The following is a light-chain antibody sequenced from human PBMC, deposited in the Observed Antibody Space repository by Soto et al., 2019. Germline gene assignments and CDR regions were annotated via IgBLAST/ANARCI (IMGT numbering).Light chain of an antibody. CDR3: QSYDSTNSVV. CDR2: ENN. J-gene: IGLJ2*01. Sequence: NFMLTQPHSVSESPGKTVTISCTRSSGSISRHYVQWYQQRPGSSPTTVIYENNERPSGVPDRFSGSIDSSSNSASLTISRLKTEDEADYYCQSYDSTNSVVFGGGTKLTVL. CDR1: SGSISRHY. V-gene: IGLV6-57*01.